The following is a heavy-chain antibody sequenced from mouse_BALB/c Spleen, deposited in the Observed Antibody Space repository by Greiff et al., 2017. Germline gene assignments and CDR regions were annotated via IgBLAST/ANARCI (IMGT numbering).Heavy chain of an antibody. CDR3: ANHLLIRIPWYFDV. Sequence: QVHVKQSGAELVKPGASVKLSCKASGYTFTSYWMHWVKQRPGQGLEWIGEINPSNGRTNYNEKFKSKATLTVDKSSSTAYMQLSSLTSEDSAVYYCANHLLIRIPWYFDVWGAGTTVTVSS. D-gene: IGHD1-1*01. V-gene: IGHV1S81*02. CDR1: GYTFTSYW. CDR2: INPSNGRT. J-gene: IGHJ1*01.